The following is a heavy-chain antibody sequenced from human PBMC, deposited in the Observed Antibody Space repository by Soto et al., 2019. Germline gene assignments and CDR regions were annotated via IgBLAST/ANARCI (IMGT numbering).Heavy chain of an antibody. J-gene: IGHJ4*02. D-gene: IGHD6-13*01. Sequence: PGGSLRLSCAASGFTFSSYAMSWVRQAPGKGLEWVSAISGSGGSTYYADSVKGRFTISRDNSKNTLYLQMNSLRAEDTAVYYCAKGSLSSSWPWVAYWGQGTLVTVSS. V-gene: IGHV3-23*01. CDR1: GFTFSSYA. CDR2: ISGSGGST. CDR3: AKGSLSSSWPWVAY.